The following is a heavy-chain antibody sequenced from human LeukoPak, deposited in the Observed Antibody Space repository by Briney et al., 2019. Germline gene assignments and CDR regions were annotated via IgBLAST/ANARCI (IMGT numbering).Heavy chain of an antibody. CDR3: ASSGWYAGWFDP. CDR1: GGSISSYY. J-gene: IGHJ5*02. CDR2: IYYSGST. V-gene: IGHV4-59*08. Sequence: SETLSLTCTVSGGSISSYYWSWIRQPPGKGLEWIGYIYYSGSTNYNPSLKSRVTISVDTSKNQFSLKLSSATAADTAVYYCASSGWYAGWFDPWGQGTLVTVSS. D-gene: IGHD6-19*01.